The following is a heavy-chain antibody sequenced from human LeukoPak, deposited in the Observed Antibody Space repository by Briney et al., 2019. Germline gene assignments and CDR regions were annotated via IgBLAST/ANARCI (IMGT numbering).Heavy chain of an antibody. D-gene: IGHD1-14*01. V-gene: IGHV1-69*13. CDR1: GGTFSSYA. CDR3: ARVYNLGYYFDY. Sequence: SVKVSCKASGGTFSSYAISWVRQAPGQGLEWMGGIIPIFGTANYAQKFQGRVTITADESTSTAYMELSSLRSEDTAVYYYARVYNLGYYFDYWGQGTLVTVSS. CDR2: IIPIFGTA. J-gene: IGHJ4*02.